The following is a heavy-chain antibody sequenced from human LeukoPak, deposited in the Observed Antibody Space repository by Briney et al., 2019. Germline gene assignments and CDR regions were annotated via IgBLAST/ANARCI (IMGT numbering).Heavy chain of an antibody. CDR2: INSDGSTT. Sequence: GGSLRLSCAAPGFTLNGYWMHWVRQAPGKGLVWFSRINSDGSTTSYADSVKGRFTISRDNSKNTLYLQMNSLRAEDTAVYFCARVATGSYDWFDPWGQGTLVTVSS. J-gene: IGHJ5*02. V-gene: IGHV3-74*01. CDR3: ARVATGSYDWFDP. CDR1: GFTLNGYW. D-gene: IGHD3-10*01.